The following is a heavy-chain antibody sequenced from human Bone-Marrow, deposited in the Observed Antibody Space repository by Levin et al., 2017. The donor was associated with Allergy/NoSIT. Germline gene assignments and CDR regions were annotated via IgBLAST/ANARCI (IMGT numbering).Heavy chain of an antibody. V-gene: IGHV3-30*04. Sequence: GGSLRLSCAASAFTFSSYDMHWVRQAPGKGLDWVAVISYDGASKYYTDSVRGRFTISRDNSKNTLSLQMNNLRAEDTAVYYCASSFARMGWDFDYWGQGTLVTVSS. CDR3: ASSFARMGWDFDY. D-gene: IGHD2-21*01. CDR1: AFTFSSYD. CDR2: ISYDGASK. J-gene: IGHJ4*02.